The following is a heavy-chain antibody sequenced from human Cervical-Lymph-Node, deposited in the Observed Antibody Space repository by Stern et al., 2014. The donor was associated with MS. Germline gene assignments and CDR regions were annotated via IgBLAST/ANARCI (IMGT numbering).Heavy chain of an antibody. CDR3: AFRGSSEYDWYFDL. V-gene: IGHV4-39*02. D-gene: IGHD6-13*01. Sequence: QLQLQESGPGLVKPSETLYLNCSVSGDSISSHFNYRGWVRQPPGKGLEWIGNVYYSGTTYYNPSLKSRVHLSADKSNNHITVQRSSVPAADTAVYYCAFRGSSEYDWYFDLWGRGTLVTVSS. CDR2: VYYSGTT. J-gene: IGHJ2*01. CDR1: GDSISSHFNY.